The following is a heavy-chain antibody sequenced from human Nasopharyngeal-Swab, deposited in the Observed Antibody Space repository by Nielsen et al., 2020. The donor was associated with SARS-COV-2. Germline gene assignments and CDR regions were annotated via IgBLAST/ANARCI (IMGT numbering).Heavy chain of an antibody. D-gene: IGHD5-18*01. CDR3: TRDFDAATGY. V-gene: IGHV3-74*01. CDR1: GFTFSNSW. J-gene: IGHJ4*02. CDR2: ISPDGSTT. Sequence: GGSLRLSCAVSGFTFSNSWVHWVRQAPGKGLVWVSRISPDGSTTGYADSVKGRFTISRDNAKSTLYLQINSLRADDTAVYYCTRDFDAATGYWGQGTLVTVSS.